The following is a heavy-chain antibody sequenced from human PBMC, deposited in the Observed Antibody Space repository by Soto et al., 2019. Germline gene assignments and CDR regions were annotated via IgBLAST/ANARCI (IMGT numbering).Heavy chain of an antibody. J-gene: IGHJ6*02. CDR3: ARDRREVPAALSYYYYYGMDV. CDR1: GYTFTGSY. D-gene: IGHD2-2*01. V-gene: IGHV1-2*04. CDR2: INPNSGGT. Sequence: ASVKVSCKASGYTFTGSYMHLVRQAPGQGLEWMGWINPNSGGTNYAQKFQGWVTMTRDTSISTAYMELSRLRSDDTAVYYCARDRREVPAALSYYYYYGMDVWGQGTTVTVSS.